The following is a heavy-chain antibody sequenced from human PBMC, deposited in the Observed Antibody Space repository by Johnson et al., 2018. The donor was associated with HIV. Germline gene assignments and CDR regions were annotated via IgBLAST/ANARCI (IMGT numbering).Heavy chain of an antibody. CDR3: ARAADSGGLWFGEEKAFDI. CDR1: GLNFSDYS. J-gene: IGHJ3*02. Sequence: VQLVESGGGVVRPGRSMRLSCAASGLNFSDYSMHWVRQAPGKGLEWVAIISFDGGTKYYADSVKGRFTISRDNSNNTLYLQMNSLRAEDTAVYYCARAADSGGLWFGEEKAFDIWGQGTMVTVSS. V-gene: IGHV3-30*04. D-gene: IGHD3-10*01. CDR2: ISFDGGTK.